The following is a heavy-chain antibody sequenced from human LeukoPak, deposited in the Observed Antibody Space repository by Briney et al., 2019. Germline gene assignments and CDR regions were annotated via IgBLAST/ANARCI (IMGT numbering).Heavy chain of an antibody. CDR1: GFTFSSYA. CDR2: ITGGGDTT. CDR3: AKQRSEVVVAATNY. D-gene: IGHD2-15*01. J-gene: IGHJ4*02. V-gene: IGHV3-23*01. Sequence: GGSLRLSCAASGFTFSSYAMTWVRHAPGKGLEWVSSITGGGDTTYYADSVRGRFTISRDNSKNTLSLQMNSLRAEDTAVYYCAKQRSEVVVAATNYWGQGTLVTVSS.